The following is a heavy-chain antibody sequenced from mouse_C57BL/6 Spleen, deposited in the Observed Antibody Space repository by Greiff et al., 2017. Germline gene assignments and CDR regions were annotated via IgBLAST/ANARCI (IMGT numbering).Heavy chain of an antibody. CDR2: IYPSDSET. V-gene: IGHV1-61*01. J-gene: IGHJ1*03. CDR1: GYTFTSYW. D-gene: IGHD1-1*01. Sequence: QVQLKQPGAELVRPGSSVKLSCKASGYTFTSYWMDWVKQRPGQGLEWIGNIYPSDSETHYNQKFKDKATLTVDKSSSTAYMQLSSLTSEDSAVYYCARRYGSSYVRYFDVWGTGTTVTVSS. CDR3: ARRYGSSYVRYFDV.